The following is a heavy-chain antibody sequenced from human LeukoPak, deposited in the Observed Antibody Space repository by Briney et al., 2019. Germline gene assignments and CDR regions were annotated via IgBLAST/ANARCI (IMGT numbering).Heavy chain of an antibody. CDR3: ARWYYYDSSGYYSNAFDI. D-gene: IGHD3-22*01. Sequence: PSETLSLTCTVSGGSISSYYWSWIRQPPGKGLEWIGYIYYSGSTNYNPSLKSRVTISVDTSKNQFSLKLGSVTAADTAVYYCARWYYYDSSGYYSNAFDIWGQGTMVTVSS. CDR2: IYYSGST. J-gene: IGHJ3*02. CDR1: GGSISSYY. V-gene: IGHV4-59*01.